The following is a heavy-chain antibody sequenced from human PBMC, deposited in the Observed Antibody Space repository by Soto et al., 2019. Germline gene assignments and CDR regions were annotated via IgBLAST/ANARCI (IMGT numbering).Heavy chain of an antibody. V-gene: IGHV4-31*03. J-gene: IGHJ4*02. Sequence: SETLSLTCTVSGGSISSGGYYWSWIRQHPGKGLEWIGYIYYSGSTYYNPSLKSRVTISVDTSKNQFSLKLSSVTAADTAVYYCARGTALYYYDSSGFYDYWGQGTLVTVSS. CDR3: ARGTALYYYDSSGFYDY. D-gene: IGHD3-22*01. CDR2: IYYSGST. CDR1: GGSISSGGYY.